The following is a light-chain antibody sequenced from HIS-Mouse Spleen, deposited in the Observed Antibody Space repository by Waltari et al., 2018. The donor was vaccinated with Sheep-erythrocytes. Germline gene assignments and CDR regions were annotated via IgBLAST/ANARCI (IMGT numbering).Light chain of an antibody. CDR2: DVS. CDR1: SSDVGGYHY. V-gene: IGLV2-11*01. CDR3: CSYAGSYNHV. J-gene: IGLJ1*01. Sequence: QSALTQPRPVSGSPGQSVTISCTGTSSDVGGYHYVSWYQQYPGKAPKLMIYDVSKRPSGVPDRFSGSKSGNTASLTISGLQAEDEADYYCCSYAGSYNHVFATGTKVTVL.